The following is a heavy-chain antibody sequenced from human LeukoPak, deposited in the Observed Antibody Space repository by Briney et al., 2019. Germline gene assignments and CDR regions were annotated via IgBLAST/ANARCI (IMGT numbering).Heavy chain of an antibody. CDR3: ASSRWELLPDFDY. Sequence: SETLSLTCTVSGYSISSGYYWGWIRQPPGKGLEWIGSIYHSGSTYYNPSLKSRVTISVDTSKNQFSLKLSSVTAADTAVYYCASSRWELLPDFDYWGQGTLVTVSS. CDR1: GYSISSGYY. J-gene: IGHJ4*02. V-gene: IGHV4-38-2*02. CDR2: IYHSGST. D-gene: IGHD1-26*01.